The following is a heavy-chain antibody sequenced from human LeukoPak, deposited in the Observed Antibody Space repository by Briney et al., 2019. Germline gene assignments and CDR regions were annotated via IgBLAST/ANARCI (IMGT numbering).Heavy chain of an antibody. V-gene: IGHV7-4-1*02. J-gene: IGHJ4*02. Sequence: ASVKVSCKASGYTFTSYAMNWVRQAPGQGLEWMGWINTNTGNPTYAQGFTGRFVFSLDTSVSTAYLQINSLKAEDTAVYYCAKQGPGSCGSTSCYGFDYWGQGTLVTVSS. D-gene: IGHD2-2*01. CDR3: AKQGPGSCGSTSCYGFDY. CDR2: INTNTGNP. CDR1: GYTFTSYA.